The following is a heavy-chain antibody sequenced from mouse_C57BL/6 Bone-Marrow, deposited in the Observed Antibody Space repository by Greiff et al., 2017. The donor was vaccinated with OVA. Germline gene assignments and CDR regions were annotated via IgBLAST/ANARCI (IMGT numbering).Heavy chain of an antibody. J-gene: IGHJ3*01. D-gene: IGHD1-1*01. CDR2: IRSKSSNYAT. CDR1: GFTFNTYA. Sequence: EVQLVESGGGLVQPKGSLKLSCAASGFTFNTYAMHWVRQAPGKGLEWVARIRSKSSNYATYYADSVKDRFTISRADSQSMLYLQMNNLKTEDTAMYYCVREGGLRFWFAYWGQGTLVTVSA. V-gene: IGHV10-3*01. CDR3: VREGGLRFWFAY.